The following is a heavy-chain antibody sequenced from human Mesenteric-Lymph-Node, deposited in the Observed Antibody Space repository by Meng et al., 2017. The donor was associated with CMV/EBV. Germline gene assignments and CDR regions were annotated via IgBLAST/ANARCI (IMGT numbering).Heavy chain of an antibody. CDR2: IKQDGSEK. V-gene: IGHV3-7*01. J-gene: IGHJ4*02. CDR3: ARPYCSSTRCPLDY. Sequence: GGSLRLSCAASGFTFSSYWMSWVRQAPGKGLEWVANIKQDGSEKYYVDSVKGRFTISRDNAKNSLYLQMNSLRAEDTAVYYCARPYCSSTRCPLDYWGQGALVTVSS. CDR1: GFTFSSYW. D-gene: IGHD2-2*01.